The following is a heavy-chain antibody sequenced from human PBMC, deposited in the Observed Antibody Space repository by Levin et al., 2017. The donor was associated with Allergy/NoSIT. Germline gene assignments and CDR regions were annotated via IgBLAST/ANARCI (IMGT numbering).Heavy chain of an antibody. Sequence: SETLSLTCAVYGGSFSGYYWSWIRQPPGKGLEWIGEINHSGSTNYNPSLKSRVTISVDTSKNQFSLKLSSVTAADTAVYYCARGPRYSYARGGAFDIWGQGTMVTVSS. CDR1: GGSFSGYY. CDR3: ARGPRYSYARGGAFDI. V-gene: IGHV4-34*01. J-gene: IGHJ3*02. CDR2: INHSGST. D-gene: IGHD5-18*01.